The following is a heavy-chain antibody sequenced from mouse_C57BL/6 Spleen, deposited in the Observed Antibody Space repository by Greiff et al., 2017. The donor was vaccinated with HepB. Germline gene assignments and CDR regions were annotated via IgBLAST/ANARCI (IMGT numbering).Heavy chain of an antibody. CDR1: GYTFTDYY. D-gene: IGHD1-1*01. CDR3: ARWAYYGSSHWYFDV. V-gene: IGHV1-75*01. CDR2: IFPGSGST. Sequence: QVQLQQSGPELVKPGASVKISCKASGYTFTDYYINWVKQRPGQGLEWIGWIFPGSGSTYYNEKFKGKSTLSVDKSYSTAYMLLSSLTSEDSAVYFGARWAYYGSSHWYFDVWGTGTTVTVSS. J-gene: IGHJ1*03.